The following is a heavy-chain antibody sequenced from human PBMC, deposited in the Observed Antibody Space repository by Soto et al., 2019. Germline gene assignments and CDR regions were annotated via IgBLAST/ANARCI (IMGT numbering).Heavy chain of an antibody. J-gene: IGHJ6*02. V-gene: IGHV3-33*01. D-gene: IGHD2-8*01. CDR3: AREGRLMVYALNYYYYYYGMDV. Sequence: GGSLRLSCAASGFTFSSYGMHWVRQAPGKGLEWVAVIWYDGSNKYYADSVKGRFTISRDNSKNTLYLQMNSLRAEDTAVYYCAREGRLMVYALNYYYYYYGMDVWGQGTTVTVSS. CDR2: IWYDGSNK. CDR1: GFTFSSYG.